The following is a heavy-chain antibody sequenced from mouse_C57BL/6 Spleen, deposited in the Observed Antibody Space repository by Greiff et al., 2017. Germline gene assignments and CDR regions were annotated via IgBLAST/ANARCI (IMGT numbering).Heavy chain of an antibody. CDR2: ISTYYGDA. CDR1: GYTFTDYA. Sequence: QVQLQQSGPELVRPGVSVKISCKGSGYTFTDYAMHWVKQSHAKSLEWIGVISTYYGDASYNQKFKDKATMTVDTSSSTAYMELARLTSEDSAVYYCARRPYDGYPAWFAYWGQGTLVTVSA. CDR3: ARRPYDGYPAWFAY. J-gene: IGHJ3*01. V-gene: IGHV1-67*01. D-gene: IGHD2-3*01.